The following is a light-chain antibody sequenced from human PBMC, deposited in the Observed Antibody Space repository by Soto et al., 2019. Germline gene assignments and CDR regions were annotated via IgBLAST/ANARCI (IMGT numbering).Light chain of an antibody. CDR3: ATWDDSVNGPV. V-gene: IGLV1-44*01. CDR1: KSNIGSNS. Sequence: QSVLTQPRSASATPGQKVTISCSGGKSNIGSNSVTWYQQFPRTAPKLLIYTNDQRPSGVPDRFSASKSGTSASLAISGLQSDDEAEYYCATWDDSVNGPVFGGGTKVTVL. J-gene: IGLJ3*02. CDR2: TND.